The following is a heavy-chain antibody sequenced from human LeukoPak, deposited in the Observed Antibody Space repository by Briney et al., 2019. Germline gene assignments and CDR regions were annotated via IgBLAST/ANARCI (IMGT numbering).Heavy chain of an antibody. Sequence: SETLSLTCTVSGGSTSSYYWSWIRQPPGKGLEWIGYIYYSGSTNYNPSLKSRVTISVDTSKNQFSLKLSSVTAADTAVYYCARHAKLLWFGELPPYFDYWGQGTLVTVSS. D-gene: IGHD3-10*01. V-gene: IGHV4-59*08. CDR3: ARHAKLLWFGELPPYFDY. J-gene: IGHJ4*02. CDR2: IYYSGST. CDR1: GGSTSSYY.